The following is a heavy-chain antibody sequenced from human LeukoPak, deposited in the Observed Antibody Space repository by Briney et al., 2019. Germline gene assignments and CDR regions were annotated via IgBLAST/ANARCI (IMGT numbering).Heavy chain of an antibody. J-gene: IGHJ5*02. CDR3: ARDITSSGWFSPFDP. CDR1: GYTFTGYY. Sequence: ASVKVSCKASGYTFTGYYMHWVRQAPGQGLEWMGWINPNSGGTNYAQKFQGRVNMTRDTSISTAYMELSRLRSDDTAVYYCARDITSSGWFSPFDPWGQGTLVTVSS. CDR2: INPNSGGT. V-gene: IGHV1-2*02. D-gene: IGHD6-19*01.